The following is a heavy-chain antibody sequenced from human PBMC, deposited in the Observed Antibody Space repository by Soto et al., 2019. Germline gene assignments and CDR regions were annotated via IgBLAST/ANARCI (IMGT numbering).Heavy chain of an antibody. V-gene: IGHV3-74*01. Sequence: PGGSLRLSCAVSGFTFSAYWIHWVRQAPGKGLVWVSRINSDGSSTNYADSVKGRFTISRDNAKNTLYLQMNSLRAEDTAVYYCAIAVAGTVFDYWGQGTLVTVSS. J-gene: IGHJ4*02. CDR1: GFTFSAYW. CDR2: INSDGSST. D-gene: IGHD6-19*01. CDR3: AIAVAGTVFDY.